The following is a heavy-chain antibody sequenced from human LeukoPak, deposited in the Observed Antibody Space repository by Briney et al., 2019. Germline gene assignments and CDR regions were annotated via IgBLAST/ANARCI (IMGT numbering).Heavy chain of an antibody. Sequence: ASVTVSFKASGYTFTSYGISWVRQAPGQGLEWMGWISAYNGNTNYAQKLQGRVTMTTDTSTSTAYMELRSLRSDDTAVYYCARDWARYCSGGSCYPPRGYWGQGTLVTVSS. V-gene: IGHV1-18*01. CDR1: GYTFTSYG. J-gene: IGHJ4*02. CDR3: ARDWARYCSGGSCYPPRGY. CDR2: ISAYNGNT. D-gene: IGHD2-15*01.